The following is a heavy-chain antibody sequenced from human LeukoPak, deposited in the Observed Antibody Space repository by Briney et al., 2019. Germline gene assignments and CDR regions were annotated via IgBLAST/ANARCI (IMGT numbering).Heavy chain of an antibody. CDR3: ARRYFDY. CDR1: GFTFNNYW. J-gene: IGHJ4*02. V-gene: IGHV3-7*03. Sequence: GGSLRLSCAASGFTFNNYWMSWVRQAPGKGLEWVASIKQDGSEKYYVDSVKGRFTISRDNAKNSLYLQMNSLRAEDTAVYYCARRYFDYWGQGTLVTVSS. CDR2: IKQDGSEK.